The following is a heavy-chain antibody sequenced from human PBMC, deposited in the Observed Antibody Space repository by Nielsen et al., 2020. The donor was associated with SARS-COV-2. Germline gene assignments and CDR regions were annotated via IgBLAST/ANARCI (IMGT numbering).Heavy chain of an antibody. D-gene: IGHD3-22*01. CDR3: ARHEDYDDSSGYYDPWTFEY. Sequence: GESLKISCRGSGYSFTNYWIGWVRQMPGKGLEWMGIIYPADSDTRYSPSFQGHVTISVDNSISTAYLQWSSLKPSDTAIYYCARHEDYDDSSGYYDPWTFEYWGQGTLVTVSS. CDR2: IYPADSDT. V-gene: IGHV5-51*01. J-gene: IGHJ4*02. CDR1: GYSFTNYW.